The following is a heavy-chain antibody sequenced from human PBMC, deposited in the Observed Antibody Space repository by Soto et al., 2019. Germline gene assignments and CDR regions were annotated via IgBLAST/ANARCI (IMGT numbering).Heavy chain of an antibody. J-gene: IGHJ6*02. CDR1: GYTLIELS. CDR3: ATKSLSGTAAGTQTYYYYGMDV. Sequence: GASVKVSCKVSGYTLIELSMHWVRQAPGKGLEWMGGFDPEDGETIYAQKFQGRVTMTEDTSTDTAHMELSSLSSEDSAVYYCATKSLSGTAAGTQTYYYYGMDVWGQGTTVTVSS. CDR2: FDPEDGET. V-gene: IGHV1-24*01. D-gene: IGHD6-13*01.